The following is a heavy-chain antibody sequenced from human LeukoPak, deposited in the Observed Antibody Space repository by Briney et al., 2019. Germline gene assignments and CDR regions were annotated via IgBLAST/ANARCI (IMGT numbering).Heavy chain of an antibody. CDR2: ISWDGGST. V-gene: IGHV3-43D*03. D-gene: IGHD2-15*01. CDR1: GFTFDDYA. CDR3: AKDMGHYCSGGSCYHYGMDV. J-gene: IGHJ6*02. Sequence: GGSLRLSCATSGFTFDDYAMHWVRQAPGKGLEWVSLISWDGGSTYYADSVEGRFTISRDNSKNSLYLQMNSLRAEDTALYYCAKDMGHYCSGGSCYHYGMDVWGQGTTVTVSS.